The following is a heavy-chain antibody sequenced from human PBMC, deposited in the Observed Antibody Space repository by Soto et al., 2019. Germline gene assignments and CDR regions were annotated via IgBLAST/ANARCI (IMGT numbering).Heavy chain of an antibody. CDR1: GFTFRSYG. J-gene: IGHJ5*01. Sequence: PGGSLRLSCGASGFTFRSYGMHWVRKAPGKGLEWVAVISDDGSNKYYADSVKGRSTISRDNSKNTLYLQMNSLRAEDTAVYYCAKDKDDFFWGSYDSWGQGIPVTVSS. CDR2: ISDDGSNK. CDR3: AKDKDDFFWGSYDS. D-gene: IGHD3-16*01. V-gene: IGHV3-30*18.